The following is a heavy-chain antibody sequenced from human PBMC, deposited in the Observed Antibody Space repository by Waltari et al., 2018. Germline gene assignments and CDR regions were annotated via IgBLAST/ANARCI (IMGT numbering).Heavy chain of an antibody. CDR3: ARVIPDSSGYADY. CDR2: IIPIFGTA. CDR1: GGTFISYA. V-gene: IGHV1-69*12. J-gene: IGHJ4*02. D-gene: IGHD3-22*01. Sequence: QVQLVQSGAEVKTPGSSVKVSCKASGGTFISYAISWVRQAPGQGLEWMGGIIPIFGTANYAQKFQGRVTITADESTSTAYMELSSLRSEDTAVYYCARVIPDSSGYADYWGQGTLVTVSS.